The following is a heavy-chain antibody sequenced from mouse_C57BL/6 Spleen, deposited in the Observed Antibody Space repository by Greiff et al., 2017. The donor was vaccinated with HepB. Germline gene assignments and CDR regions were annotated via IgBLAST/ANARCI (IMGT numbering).Heavy chain of an antibody. CDR3: ITGSWFAY. CDR2: IRFKSDNYAT. CDR1: GFTFSNYW. J-gene: IGHJ3*01. D-gene: IGHD4-1*01. V-gene: IGHV6-3*01. Sequence: EVKLEESGGGLVQPGGSMKLSCVASGFTFSNYWMNWVRQSPEKGLEWVAQIRFKSDNYATHYAESVKGRFTISRDDSKSSVYLQMNNLRAEDTGIYYCITGSWFAYWGQGTLVTVSA.